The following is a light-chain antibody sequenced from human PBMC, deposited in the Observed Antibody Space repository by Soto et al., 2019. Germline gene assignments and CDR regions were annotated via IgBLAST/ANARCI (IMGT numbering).Light chain of an antibody. CDR1: QSVSNNY. V-gene: IGKV3-20*01. J-gene: IGKJ5*01. CDR2: TAS. Sequence: EIVSTQSPGTLSLSPGERATLSCRASQSVSNNYLAWFQQIPGQAPRLLISTASSRATDIPDRFSGSGSGTDFTLTISRLEPEDFAVYYCHQYGSSPYTFGQGTRLEIK. CDR3: HQYGSSPYT.